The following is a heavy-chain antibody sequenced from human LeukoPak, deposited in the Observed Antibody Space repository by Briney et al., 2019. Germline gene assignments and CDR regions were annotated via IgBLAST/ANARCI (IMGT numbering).Heavy chain of an antibody. J-gene: IGHJ4*02. Sequence: GGSLRLSCAASGFTFSSYAMHWVRQAPGKGLEWVATINQNGGVKYYVDSVKGRFTISRDNAKTSLFLQMNSLRIDDTAMYYCTRTVNSASDFWGQGTLVTVSS. V-gene: IGHV3-7*03. CDR3: TRTVNSASDF. D-gene: IGHD4-23*01. CDR1: GFTFSSYA. CDR2: INQNGGVK.